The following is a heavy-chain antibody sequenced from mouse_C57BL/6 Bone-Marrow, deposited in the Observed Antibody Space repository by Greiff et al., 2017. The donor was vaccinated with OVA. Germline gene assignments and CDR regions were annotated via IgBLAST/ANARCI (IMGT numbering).Heavy chain of an antibody. Sequence: QVQLQQSGAELVKPGASVKISCKASGYAFSSYWMNWVKQRPGKGLEWIGQIYPGDGDTNYNGKFKGKATLTADKSSSTAYMQLSSLTSEDSAVYFCARGGYGYDARDPSVDYWGQGTSVTVTS. CDR2: IYPGDGDT. D-gene: IGHD2-2*01. CDR3: ARGGYGYDARDPSVDY. V-gene: IGHV1-80*01. J-gene: IGHJ4*01. CDR1: GYAFSSYW.